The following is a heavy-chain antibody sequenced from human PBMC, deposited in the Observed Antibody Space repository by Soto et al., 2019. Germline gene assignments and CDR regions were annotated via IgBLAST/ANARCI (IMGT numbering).Heavy chain of an antibody. Sequence: GGSLRLSCAASGFTFSSYAMSWVRQAPGKGLEWVSVIYSGGSTYYADPVKGRFTISRDNSKNTLYLQMNSLRAEDTAVYYCAKFAVDIVVVVAATQPFDYWGQGTLVTVSS. V-gene: IGHV3-23*03. J-gene: IGHJ4*02. CDR1: GFTFSSYA. CDR3: AKFAVDIVVVVAATQPFDY. D-gene: IGHD2-15*01. CDR2: IYSGGST.